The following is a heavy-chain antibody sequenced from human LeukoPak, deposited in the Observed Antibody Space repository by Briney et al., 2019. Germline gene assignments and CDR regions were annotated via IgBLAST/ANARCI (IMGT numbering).Heavy chain of an antibody. CDR2: IYHSGST. CDR1: GYSISSGYY. J-gene: IGHJ4*02. CDR3: ARHVDSFEAVAGYYFDY. Sequence: SETLSPTCAVSGYSISSGYYWGWIRQPPGKGLEWIGSIYHSGSTYYNPSLKSRVTISVDTSKNQFSLKLSSVTAADTAVYYCARHVDSFEAVAGYYFDYWGQGTLVTVSS. D-gene: IGHD6-19*01. V-gene: IGHV4-38-2*01.